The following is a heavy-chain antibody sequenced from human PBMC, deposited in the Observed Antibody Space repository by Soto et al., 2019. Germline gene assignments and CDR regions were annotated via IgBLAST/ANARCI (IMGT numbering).Heavy chain of an antibody. J-gene: IGHJ4*02. V-gene: IGHV4-61*08. Sequence: SETLSLTCTVSGGSISSGGYYWSWIRQHPGKGLEWVGYIYYSGSTNYNPSLKSRVTISVDTSKNQFSLKLNSMTAADTAVYYCARHNYGSGSTYFDYWGQGTLVTVSS. CDR2: IYYSGST. CDR1: GGSISSGGYY. D-gene: IGHD3-10*01. CDR3: ARHNYGSGSTYFDY.